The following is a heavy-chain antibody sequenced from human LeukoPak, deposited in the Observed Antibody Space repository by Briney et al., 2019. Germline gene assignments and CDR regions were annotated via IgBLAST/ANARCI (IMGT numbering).Heavy chain of an antibody. J-gene: IGHJ4*02. CDR3: ARDKSSGYNYGSGSLDY. CDR1: GFTFSSYG. D-gene: IGHD3-10*01. CDR2: ISYDGSNK. V-gene: IGHV3-30*03. Sequence: GGSLRLSCAASGFTFSSYGMHWVRQAPGKGLEWVAVISYDGSNKYYADSVKGRFTISRDNSKNTLYLEMNSLRSEDTAVYFCARDKSSGYNYGSGSLDYWGQGTLVSVSS.